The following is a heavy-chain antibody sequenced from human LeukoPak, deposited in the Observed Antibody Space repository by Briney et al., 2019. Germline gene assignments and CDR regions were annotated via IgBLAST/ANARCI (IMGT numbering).Heavy chain of an antibody. V-gene: IGHV3-21*01. CDR3: ARTGTLGNWFDP. J-gene: IGHJ5*02. CDR1: GFTFSSYS. D-gene: IGHD3-10*01. CDR2: ISSSSSYI. Sequence: GGSLRLSCAASGFTFSSYSMNWVRQAPGKGLEWVSSISSSSSYIYYADSVKGRFTISRDNAKNSLYLQMNSLRAEDTAVYYCARTGTLGNWFDPRGQGTLVTVSS.